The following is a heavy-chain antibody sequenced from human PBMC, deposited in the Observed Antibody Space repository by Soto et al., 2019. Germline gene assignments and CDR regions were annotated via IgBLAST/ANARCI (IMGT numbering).Heavy chain of an antibody. D-gene: IGHD1-1*01. CDR1: GGTFSSYA. Sequence: QVQLVQSGAEVKKPGSSGKVSCKASGGTFSSYAISWVRQAPGQGLEWMGGIIPIFGTANYAQKFQGRVTITADESTSTADMELSSLRSEDTAVYYCARTVELAGADYWGQGTLVTVSS. CDR2: IIPIFGTA. J-gene: IGHJ4*02. CDR3: ARTVELAGADY. V-gene: IGHV1-69*01.